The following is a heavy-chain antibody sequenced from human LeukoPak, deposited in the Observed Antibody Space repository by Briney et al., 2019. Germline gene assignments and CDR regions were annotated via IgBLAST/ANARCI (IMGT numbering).Heavy chain of an antibody. CDR1: GGSISSGGYY. Sequence: PSQTLSLTCTVSGGSISSGGYYWSWIRQPPGKGLEWIGYIYHSGSTYYNPSLKSRVTISVDKSKNQFSLKLSSVTAADTAVYYCASGWDYYGSGSYFYWGQGTLVTVSS. J-gene: IGHJ4*02. V-gene: IGHV4-30-2*01. CDR2: IYHSGST. D-gene: IGHD3-10*01. CDR3: ASGWDYYGSGSYFY.